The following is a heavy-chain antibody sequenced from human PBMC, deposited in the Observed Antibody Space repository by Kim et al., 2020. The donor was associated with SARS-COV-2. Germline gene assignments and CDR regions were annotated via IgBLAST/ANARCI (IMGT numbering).Heavy chain of an antibody. CDR2: IYYSGST. V-gene: IGHV4-59*01. CDR3: ARSGYVSRYYYGMDV. J-gene: IGHJ6*02. Sequence: SETLSLTCSVSGGSISSYYWSWIRQPPGKGLEWIGYIYYSGSTNYNPSLKSRVTISVDTSKNQFSLKLSSVTAADTAVYYCARSGYVSRYYYGMDVWGQGTTVTVFS. CDR1: GGSISSYY. D-gene: IGHD5-12*01.